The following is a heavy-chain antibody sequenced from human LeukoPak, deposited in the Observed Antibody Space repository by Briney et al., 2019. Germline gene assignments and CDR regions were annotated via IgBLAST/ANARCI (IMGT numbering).Heavy chain of an antibody. CDR2: ISWNSGSI. Sequence: GGALRLSCAASGFTLDDFAMHWVRQAPGKGLEWVSGISWNSGSIGYADSVKGRFTISRDNAKNSLYLEMHSLRAEDTALYYCAKVGVTTTYYYGMDVWGQGTTVTVSS. V-gene: IGHV3-9*01. CDR1: GFTLDDFA. D-gene: IGHD4-17*01. J-gene: IGHJ6*02. CDR3: AKVGVTTTYYYGMDV.